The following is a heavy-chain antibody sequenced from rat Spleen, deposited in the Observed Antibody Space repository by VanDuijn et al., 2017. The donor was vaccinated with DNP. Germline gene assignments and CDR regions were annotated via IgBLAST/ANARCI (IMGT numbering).Heavy chain of an antibody. Sequence: EMQLQESGSGLVKPSQSLSLTCSVTGYSITSNFWGWIRKFPGNKMEYIGHISYSGSTSYNPSLKSRISITRDTSKNQFFLQLNSVTTEDTATYYCARYYSSYRYYAMDAWGQGTSVTVSS. CDR3: ARYYSSYRYYAMDA. D-gene: IGHD1-2*01. CDR1: GYSITSNF. J-gene: IGHJ4*01. CDR2: ISYSGST. V-gene: IGHV3-1*01.